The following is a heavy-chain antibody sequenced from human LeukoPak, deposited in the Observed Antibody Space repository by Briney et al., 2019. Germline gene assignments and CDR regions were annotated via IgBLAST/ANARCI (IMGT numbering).Heavy chain of an antibody. CDR2: ISSSGSTI. CDR3: ARRGDSSGSLDY. V-gene: IGHV3-48*01. J-gene: IGHJ4*02. CDR1: GFTFTTYG. D-gene: IGHD3-22*01. Sequence: PGGSLRLSCSASGFTFTTYGMNWVRQAPGKGLERVSYISSSGSTIYYADSVKGRFTISRDNSKNTLYLQMNSLRAEDTAVYYCARRGDSSGSLDYWGQGTLVTVSS.